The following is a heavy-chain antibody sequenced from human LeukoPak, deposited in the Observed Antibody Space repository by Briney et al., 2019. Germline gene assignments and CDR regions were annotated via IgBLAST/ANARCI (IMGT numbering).Heavy chain of an antibody. CDR1: GGTISSYY. Sequence: PSETLSLTCTVSGGTISSYYLNWLRQPPGKGLEWIGYIYYSGSTYYNPSLKSRVTISLDTSKNQFSLKLSSVTAADTAVYYCARVSSSSFDPWGQGTLVTVSS. V-gene: IGHV4-59*01. CDR3: ARVSSSSFDP. D-gene: IGHD6-6*01. CDR2: IYYSGST. J-gene: IGHJ5*02.